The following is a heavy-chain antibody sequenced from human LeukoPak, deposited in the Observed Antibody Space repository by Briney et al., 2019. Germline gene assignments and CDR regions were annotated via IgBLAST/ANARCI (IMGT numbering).Heavy chain of an antibody. D-gene: IGHD5-18*01. CDR3: TTGTWIQLWLADY. V-gene: IGHV3-15*01. Sequence: GGSLRLSCKGSGFTFTNACMSWVRLAPGKGLEWVGHIKSQTDGGTTDYAAPVKGRFTISRDDSKNTLYLQLNSLKTEDTAVYYCTTGTWIQLWLADYWGQGTLVTVSS. CDR1: GFTFTNAC. CDR2: IKSQTDGGTT. J-gene: IGHJ4*02.